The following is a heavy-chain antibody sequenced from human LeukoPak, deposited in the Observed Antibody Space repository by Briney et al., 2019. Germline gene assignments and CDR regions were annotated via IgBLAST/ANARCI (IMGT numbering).Heavy chain of an antibody. D-gene: IGHD1-1*01. CDR1: GDSIRSDY. J-gene: IGHJ4*02. V-gene: IGHV4-39*01. Sequence: SETLSLTCTVSGDSIRSDYWGWIRQPPGKGLEWIGSIYYSGTTYSNPSLKSRVTISVDTSKNQFSLKLRSVTAADTAVYYCARQNDRSHDYWGQGTLVTVSS. CDR3: ARQNDRSHDY. CDR2: IYYSGTT.